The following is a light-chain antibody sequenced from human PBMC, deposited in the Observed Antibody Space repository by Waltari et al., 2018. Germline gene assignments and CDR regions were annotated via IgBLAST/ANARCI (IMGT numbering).Light chain of an antibody. CDR2: DTS. V-gene: IGKV3-15*01. CDR1: QSISTT. J-gene: IGKJ2*01. Sequence: EIVMTQSPATMSMSPGERATLSYSASQSISTTLAWYQQRPGQGPRLPIYDTSTRATGIPVKFSGSGSGTEFTLTISDLQPEYFAVYYCQQYNNWPPLYTFGQGTKLDIK. CDR3: QQYNNWPPLYT.